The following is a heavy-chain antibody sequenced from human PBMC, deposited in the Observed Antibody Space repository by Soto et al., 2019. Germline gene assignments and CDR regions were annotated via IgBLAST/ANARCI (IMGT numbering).Heavy chain of an antibody. CDR3: AREGGFDWFYP. CDR1: GFIFSDYE. V-gene: IGHV3-48*03. Sequence: GGSLRLSCDGSGFIFSDYEMNWVRQVPGKGLEWISYISISGTILHYADSVKGRFTISRDNAKNSVYLQMNSLRVEDTAIYYCAREGGFDWFYPWGQGTLVTVSS. J-gene: IGHJ5*02. CDR2: ISISGTIL.